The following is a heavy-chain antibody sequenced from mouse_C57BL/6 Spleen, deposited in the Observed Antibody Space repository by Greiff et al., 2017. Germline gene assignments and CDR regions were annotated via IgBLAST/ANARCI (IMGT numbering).Heavy chain of an antibody. J-gene: IGHJ3*01. V-gene: IGHV1-15*01. Sequence: QVQLQPSGAELVRPGASVTLSCKASGYTFTDYEMHWVKQTPVHGLEWIGAIDPETGGTAYNQKFKGKAILTADKSSSTAYMELRSLTSEDSAVYYCTRPPYYYGSRGLFAYWGQGTLVTVSA. D-gene: IGHD1-1*01. CDR2: IDPETGGT. CDR1: GYTFTDYE. CDR3: TRPPYYYGSRGLFAY.